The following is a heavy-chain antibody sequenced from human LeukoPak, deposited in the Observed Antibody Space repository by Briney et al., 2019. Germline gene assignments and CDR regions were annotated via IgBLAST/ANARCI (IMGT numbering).Heavy chain of an antibody. D-gene: IGHD3-3*01. J-gene: IGHJ5*02. CDR3: ARVPWGSGYHNNWFDP. Sequence: PSETLSLTCTVSGGSISSGGYYWSWIRQHPGKGLEWIGYIYYSGSTYYNPSLKSRVTISVDTSKNQFSLKLSSVTAADTAVYYCARVPWGSGYHNNWFDPWGQGTLVTVSS. CDR1: GGSISSGGYY. V-gene: IGHV4-31*03. CDR2: IYYSGST.